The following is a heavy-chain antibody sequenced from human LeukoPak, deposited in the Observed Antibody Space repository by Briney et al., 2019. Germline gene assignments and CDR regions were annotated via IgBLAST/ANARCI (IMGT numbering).Heavy chain of an antibody. CDR2: IETSGNT. CDR1: GGSISSYY. D-gene: IGHD3-10*01. V-gene: IGHV4-4*07. J-gene: IGHJ6*03. CDR3: ARRMGRRFGERYYYYHYMDV. Sequence: PSETLSLTRTVSGGSISSYYWSWIRQPAGKGLEWIGRIETSGNTNYKPSLKSRVTMSVDTSKNQFSLKLSSVTAADTAVYYCARRMGRRFGERYYYYHYMDVWGKGTTVTISS.